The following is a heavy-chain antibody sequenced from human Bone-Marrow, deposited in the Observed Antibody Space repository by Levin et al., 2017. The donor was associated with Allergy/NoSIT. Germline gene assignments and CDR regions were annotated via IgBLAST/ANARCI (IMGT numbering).Heavy chain of an antibody. CDR2: ISGYNGDT. V-gene: IGHV1-18*01. J-gene: IGHJ6*02. D-gene: IGHD1-1*01. CDR3: AKDQKREGYYYKGLDV. Sequence: PGESLKISCKASGYSLSESGTTWVRQAPGQGLEWMGWISGYNGDTKYTQKLEGRITMTTDTSTSTVYLELRRLTSDDTAVYYCAKDQKREGYYYKGLDVWGQGTTVTVSS. CDR1: GYSLSESG.